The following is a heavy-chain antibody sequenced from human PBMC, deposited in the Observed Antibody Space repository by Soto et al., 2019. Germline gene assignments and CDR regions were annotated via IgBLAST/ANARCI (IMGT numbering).Heavy chain of an antibody. CDR1: GYTFTSYG. J-gene: IGHJ5*02. D-gene: IGHD6-19*01. Sequence: QVQLVQSGAEVKKPGASVKVSCKASGYTFTSYGISWVRQAPGQGLEWMGWISAYNGNTDYAQKLQGRVTMTTDTSTSTAYMELRSLRSDDTAVYYCAGAIAVAGFHGWFDPWGQGTLVTVSS. CDR3: AGAIAVAGFHGWFDP. CDR2: ISAYNGNT. V-gene: IGHV1-18*01.